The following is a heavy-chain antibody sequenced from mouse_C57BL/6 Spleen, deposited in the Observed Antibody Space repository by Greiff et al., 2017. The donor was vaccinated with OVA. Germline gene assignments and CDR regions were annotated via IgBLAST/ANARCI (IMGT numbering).Heavy chain of an antibody. CDR2: IHPNSGST. CDR1: GYTFTSYW. J-gene: IGHJ1*03. D-gene: IGHD2-5*01. CDR3: ARWSNYEYFDV. Sequence: VQLQQPGAELVKPGASVTLSCKASGYTFTSYWMHWVKQRPGQGLEWIGMIHPNSGSTNYNEKFKSKATLTVDKSSSTAYMQLSSLTSEDSAVYYCARWSNYEYFDVWGTGTTVTVSS. V-gene: IGHV1-64*01.